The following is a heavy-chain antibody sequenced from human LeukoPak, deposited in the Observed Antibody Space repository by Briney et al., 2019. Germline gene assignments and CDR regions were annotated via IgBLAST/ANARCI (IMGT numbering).Heavy chain of an antibody. Sequence: GESLKISCKGSGYSSTSYWIGWVRQMPGKGLEWMGIIYPGDSDTRYSPSFQGQVTISADKSISTAYLQWSSLKASDTAMYYCARHGKWLQFPFDYWGQGTLVTVSS. CDR3: ARHGKWLQFPFDY. D-gene: IGHD5-24*01. CDR2: IYPGDSDT. V-gene: IGHV5-51*01. J-gene: IGHJ4*02. CDR1: GYSSTSYW.